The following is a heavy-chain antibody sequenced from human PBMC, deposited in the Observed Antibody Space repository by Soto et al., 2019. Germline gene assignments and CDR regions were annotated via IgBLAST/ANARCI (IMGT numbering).Heavy chain of an antibody. CDR1: GGTFSSYA. V-gene: IGHV1-69*12. D-gene: IGHD1-26*01. CDR2: IIPIFGTA. Sequence: QVQLVQSGAEVKKPGSSVKVSCKASGGTFSSYAISWVRQAPGQGLEWMGGIIPIFGTANYAQKFQGRVTIXXDXSXXTAYMELSSLRSEDTAVYYCARGVEGSEADDAFDIWGQGTMVTVSS. CDR3: ARGVEGSEADDAFDI. J-gene: IGHJ3*02.